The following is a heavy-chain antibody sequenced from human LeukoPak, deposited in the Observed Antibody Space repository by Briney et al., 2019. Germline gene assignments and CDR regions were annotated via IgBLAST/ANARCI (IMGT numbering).Heavy chain of an antibody. CDR1: GYTFTSYG. CDR3: ARAQDAYYDFWSGYPMFDY. V-gene: IGHV1-18*01. CDR2: ISAYNGNT. Sequence: ASVKVSCKASGYTFTSYGISWVRQAPGQGLEWMGWISAYNGNTNYAQKLQGRVTMTTDTSTSTAYMELRSLRSDDTAVYYCARAQDAYYDFWSGYPMFDYWGQGTLVTVSS. D-gene: IGHD3-3*01. J-gene: IGHJ4*02.